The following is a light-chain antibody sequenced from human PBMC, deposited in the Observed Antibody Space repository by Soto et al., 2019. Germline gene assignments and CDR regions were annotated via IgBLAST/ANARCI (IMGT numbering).Light chain of an antibody. CDR2: STN. CDR3: LLYMGSGPM. CDR1: SGSVSTSYY. Sequence: QTVVTQEPSFSVSPGGTVTLTCGLSSGSVSTSYYPSWYQQTPGQAPRTLIYSTNTRSSGVPDRFSGSILGNKAALTITGAQADDESDYYCLLYMGSGPMFGGGTKLTVL. V-gene: IGLV8-61*01. J-gene: IGLJ3*02.